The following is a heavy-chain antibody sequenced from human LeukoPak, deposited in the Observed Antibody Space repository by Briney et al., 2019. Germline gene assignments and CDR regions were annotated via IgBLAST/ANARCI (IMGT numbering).Heavy chain of an antibody. CDR2: IYYSGST. CDR1: GGSISSYY. Sequence: SETLSLTCTVSGGSISSYYWSWIRQPPGKGLEWIGYIYYSGSTNYNPSLKSRVTISVDTSKNQFSLKLSSVTAADTAVYYCAGSLVQDPQKFDYWGQGTLVTVSS. CDR3: AGSLVQDPQKFDY. V-gene: IGHV4-59*08. D-gene: IGHD6-13*01. J-gene: IGHJ4*02.